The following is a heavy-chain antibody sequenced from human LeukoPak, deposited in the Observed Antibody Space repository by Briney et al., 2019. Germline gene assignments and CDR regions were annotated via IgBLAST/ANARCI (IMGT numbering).Heavy chain of an antibody. J-gene: IGHJ4*02. Sequence: GGSLRLSCAASGFTFSSYAMHWVRQAPGQRLEWMGGINAGNGNTKYSQKFQGRVTITRDTSASTAYMELSSLRSEDTAVYYCARGSMGYPYYFDYWGQGTLVTVSS. CDR2: INAGNGNT. D-gene: IGHD3-16*02. V-gene: IGHV1-3*01. CDR1: GFTFSSYA. CDR3: ARGSMGYPYYFDY.